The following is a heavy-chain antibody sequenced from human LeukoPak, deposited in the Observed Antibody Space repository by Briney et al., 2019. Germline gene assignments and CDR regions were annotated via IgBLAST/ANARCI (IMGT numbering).Heavy chain of an antibody. J-gene: IGHJ4*02. CDR1: GGSISGYY. V-gene: IGHV4-59*08. Sequence: SETLSLTCTVSGGSISGYYWIWIRQPPGKGLEWMGYVYYNGITNYKPPLKSRVTISENTSKSQFSLKLSSVTAADTAVYFCARHLYSCYDRVFDYWGQGSLVTVSS. D-gene: IGHD5-12*01. CDR3: ARHLYSCYDRVFDY. CDR2: VYYNGIT.